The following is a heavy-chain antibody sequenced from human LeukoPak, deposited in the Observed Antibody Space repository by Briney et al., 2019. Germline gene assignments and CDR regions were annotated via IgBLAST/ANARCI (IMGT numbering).Heavy chain of an antibody. CDR2: ISSSSSYI. Sequence: GGSLGLSCAASGFTFSSYSMNWVRQAPGKGLEWVSSISSSSSYIYYADSVKGRFTISRDNAKNSLYLQMNSLRAEDTAVYYCAVGAVAGTGDYWGQGTLVTVSS. V-gene: IGHV3-21*01. J-gene: IGHJ4*02. D-gene: IGHD6-19*01. CDR1: GFTFSSYS. CDR3: AVGAVAGTGDY.